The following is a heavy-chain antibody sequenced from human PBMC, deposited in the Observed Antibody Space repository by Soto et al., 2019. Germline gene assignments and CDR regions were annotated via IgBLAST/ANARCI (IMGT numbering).Heavy chain of an antibody. V-gene: IGHV3-21*01. CDR2: ISSSSSYI. CDR1: GFTFSSYS. Sequence: EVQLVESGGGLVKPGGSLRLSCAASGFTFSSYSMNWVRQAPGKGLEWVSSISSSSSYIYYADSVKGRFTISRDNAKNSLYLQMNSLRAEDTAVYYCASTVTMIVVAGRDYWGQGTLVTVSS. CDR3: ASTVTMIVVAGRDY. D-gene: IGHD3-22*01. J-gene: IGHJ4*02.